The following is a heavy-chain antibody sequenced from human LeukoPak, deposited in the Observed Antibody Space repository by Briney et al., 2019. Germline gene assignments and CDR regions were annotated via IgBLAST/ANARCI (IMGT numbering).Heavy chain of an antibody. V-gene: IGHV3-48*03. D-gene: IGHD3-16*02. J-gene: IGHJ3*02. CDR1: GFTFSSYE. CDR3: ARELYDYVCGSYRLDAFDI. CDR2: ISSSGSTI. Sequence: GGSLRLSCAASGFTFSSYEMNWVRQAPGKGLEWVSYISSSGSTIYYADSVKGRFTISRDNAKNSLYLQMNSLRAEDTAVYYCARELYDYVCGSYRLDAFDIWGQGTMVTVSS.